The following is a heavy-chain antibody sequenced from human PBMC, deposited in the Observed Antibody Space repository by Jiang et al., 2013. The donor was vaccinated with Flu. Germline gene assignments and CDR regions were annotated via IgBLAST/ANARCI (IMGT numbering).Heavy chain of an antibody. CDR1: GYTLTELS. D-gene: IGHD3-22*01. CDR3: ATTITYYYDSSGYYSRGGDY. CDR2: FDPEDGET. Sequence: SGAEVKKPGASVKVSCKVSGYTLTELSMHWVRQAPGKGLEWMGGFDPEDGETIYAQKFQGRVTMTEDTSTDTAYMELSSLRSEDTAVYYCATTITYYYDSSGYYSRGGDYWGQGTLVTVSS. J-gene: IGHJ4*02. V-gene: IGHV1-24*01.